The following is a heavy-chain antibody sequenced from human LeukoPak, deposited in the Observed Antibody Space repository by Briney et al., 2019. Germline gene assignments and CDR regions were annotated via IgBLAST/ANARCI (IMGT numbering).Heavy chain of an antibody. CDR1: GFTFDDYA. CDR2: ISWNSVNI. CDR3: AKDPDSSTWTPPDF. D-gene: IGHD6-13*01. Sequence: PGGSLRLSCAASGFTFDDYAMHWVRHAPGKGLEWVSGISWNSVNIGYADSVKGRFTISRDNAKNSLFLQMNSLRPEDTALYYCAKDPDSSTWTPPDFWGQGTLVTVSS. J-gene: IGHJ4*02. V-gene: IGHV3-9*01.